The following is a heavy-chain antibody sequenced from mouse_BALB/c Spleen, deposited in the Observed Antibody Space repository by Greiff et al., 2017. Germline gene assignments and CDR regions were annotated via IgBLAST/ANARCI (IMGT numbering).Heavy chain of an antibody. CDR3: ARDPITTVVGAMDY. CDR1: GFSLTSYG. J-gene: IGHJ4*01. CDR2: IWAGGST. V-gene: IGHV2-9*02. D-gene: IGHD1-1*01. Sequence: VQLQQSGPGLVAPSQSLSITCTVSGFSLTSYGVHWVRQPPGKGLEWLGVIWAGGSTNYNSALMSRLSISKDNSKSQVFLKMNSLRTDDTAMYYCARDPITTVVGAMDYWGQGTSVTVSS.